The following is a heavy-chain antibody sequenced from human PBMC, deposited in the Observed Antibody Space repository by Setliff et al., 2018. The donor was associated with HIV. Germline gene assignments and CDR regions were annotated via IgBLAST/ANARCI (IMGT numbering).Heavy chain of an antibody. J-gene: IGHJ4*02. Sequence: SETLSLTCTVSSGSISGDNWWSWVRQPPGKGLEWIGEIYHRGSTNYNPSLKSRVTISVDKSKNQFSLKLTSVTAADTAAYYCARHLKGWLQGDFWGQGTLVTVSS. CDR3: ARHLKGWLQGDF. D-gene: IGHD5-12*01. CDR1: SGSISGDNW. CDR2: IYHRGST. V-gene: IGHV4-4*02.